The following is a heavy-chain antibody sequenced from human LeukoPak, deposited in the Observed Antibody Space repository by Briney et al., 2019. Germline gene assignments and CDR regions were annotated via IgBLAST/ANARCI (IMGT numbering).Heavy chain of an antibody. D-gene: IGHD1-26*01. J-gene: IGHJ5*02. CDR2: IFPSGST. Sequence: PSETLSLTCAVSGYSISSGYYWGWNRQPPGKGLEWIGSIFPSGSTYYNPSLKSRVTISVDTSKNQFSLKLSSVTAADTAVYYCARHSGTLVGANEVNNWFDPWGQGTLVTVSS. CDR1: GYSISSGYY. CDR3: ARHSGTLVGANEVNNWFDP. V-gene: IGHV4-38-2*01.